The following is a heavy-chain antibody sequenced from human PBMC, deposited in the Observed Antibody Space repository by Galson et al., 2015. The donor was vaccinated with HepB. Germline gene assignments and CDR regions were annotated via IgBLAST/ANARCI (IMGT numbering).Heavy chain of an antibody. Sequence: SLRLPCAASGLTFSDYYLSWLRLAPAMGLEWVSYIRSSSSYTNYADSVKGRFTISRDNAKKSLYLQMNSLRAEDTAVYYCTRTKRGIIVGEPRGAFDIWGQGTMVTVSS. D-gene: IGHD1-26*01. J-gene: IGHJ3*02. CDR1: GLTFSDYY. V-gene: IGHV3-11*06. CDR2: IRSSSSYT. CDR3: TRTKRGIIVGEPRGAFDI.